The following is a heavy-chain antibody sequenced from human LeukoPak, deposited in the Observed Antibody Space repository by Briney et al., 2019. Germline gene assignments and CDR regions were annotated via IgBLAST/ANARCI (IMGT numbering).Heavy chain of an antibody. CDR3: AREISGTYYNPLGYMDV. Sequence: SETLSLTCTVSGGSIGIYYWNWIRQPAGKGLEWIGRIFTSGIANYNPSLKSRVTMSVDTSMNQFSLNLSSVTAADTAVYYCAREISGTYYNPLGYMDVWGKGTTVTVSS. J-gene: IGHJ6*03. CDR2: IFTSGIA. CDR1: GGSIGIYY. D-gene: IGHD3-10*01. V-gene: IGHV4-4*07.